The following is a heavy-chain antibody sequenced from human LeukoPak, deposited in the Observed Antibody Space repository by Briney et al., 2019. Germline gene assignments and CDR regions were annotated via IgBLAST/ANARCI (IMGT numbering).Heavy chain of an antibody. D-gene: IGHD6-13*01. Sequence: GGSLRLSCSASGFTFTSDAMHWVRQAPGQGLEYVSGISSNGGSTYYADSVKGRFTFSRDNSKNTLYLQMSSLRPEDTAVYRCVKGGSSTWSWFDPWGHGTLVTVSS. CDR2: ISSNGGST. J-gene: IGHJ5*02. V-gene: IGHV3-64D*09. CDR3: VKGGSSTWSWFDP. CDR1: GFTFTSDA.